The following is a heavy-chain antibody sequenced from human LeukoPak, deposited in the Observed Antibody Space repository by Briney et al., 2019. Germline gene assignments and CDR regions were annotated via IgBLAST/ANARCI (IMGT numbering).Heavy chain of an antibody. V-gene: IGHV3-30*02. D-gene: IGHD3-9*01. CDR3: ARDNDLLRYFDWPLDY. Sequence: GGSLRLSCAASGFTFSTYAISWVRQAPGKGLEWVAFIRYDGSNKYYADSVKGRFTISRDNSKNTLYLQMNSLRAEDTAVYYCARDNDLLRYFDWPLDYWGQGTLVTVSS. J-gene: IGHJ4*02. CDR1: GFTFSTYA. CDR2: IRYDGSNK.